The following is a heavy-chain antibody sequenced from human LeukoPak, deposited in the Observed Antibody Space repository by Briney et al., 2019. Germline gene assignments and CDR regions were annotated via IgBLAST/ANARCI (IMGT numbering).Heavy chain of an antibody. CDR2: IYYSGST. Sequence: SETLSLTCTVSGGSISSSSYYWGWIRQPPGKGLEWIGSIYYSGSTYYNPSLKSRVTISVDTSKNQFSLKLSSVTAADTAVYYCARRTMDDILTGYYPFDYWGQGTLVTVSS. J-gene: IGHJ4*02. CDR1: GGSISSSSYY. CDR3: ARRTMDDILTGYYPFDY. D-gene: IGHD3-9*01. V-gene: IGHV4-39*01.